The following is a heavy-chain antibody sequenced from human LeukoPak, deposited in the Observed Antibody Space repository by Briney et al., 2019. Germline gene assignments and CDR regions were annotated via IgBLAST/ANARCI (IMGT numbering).Heavy chain of an antibody. CDR3: ARLRYFDWLLSASNAFDI. CDR2: INHSGST. J-gene: IGHJ3*02. V-gene: IGHV4-34*01. CDR1: GFTFSHFW. D-gene: IGHD3-9*01. Sequence: GSLRLSCAASGFTFSHFWMSWVRQPPGKGLEWIGEINHSGSTNYNPSLKSRVTISVDTSKNQFSLKLSSVTAADTAVYYCARLRYFDWLLSASNAFDIWGQGTMVTVSS.